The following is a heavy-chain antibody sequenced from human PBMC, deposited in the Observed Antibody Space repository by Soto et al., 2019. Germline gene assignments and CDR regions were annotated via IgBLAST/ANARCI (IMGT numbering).Heavy chain of an antibody. CDR1: GGTFSSYT. V-gene: IGHV1-69*02. CDR2: IIPILGIA. Sequence: QVQLVQSGAEVKKPGSSVKVSCKASGGTFSSYTISWVRQAPGQGLEWMGRIIPILGIANYAQKFQGRVTITADKATSTAYMELSSLRSEDTAVYYCTSGWSRGFDYWGQGTLVTVSS. CDR3: TSGWSRGFDY. J-gene: IGHJ4*02. D-gene: IGHD6-19*01.